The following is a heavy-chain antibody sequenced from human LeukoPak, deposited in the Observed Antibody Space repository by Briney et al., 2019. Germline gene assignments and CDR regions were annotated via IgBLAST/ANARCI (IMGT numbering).Heavy chain of an antibody. CDR1: GGSISTYY. Sequence: SETLSLTCTDSGGSISTYYWSWIRQPAGKGLEWIGHIYTSGSTNYNPSLKSRVTMSVDTSKNQFSLKLSSVTAADTAVYYCARTPYYGMDVWGQGTTVTVSS. J-gene: IGHJ6*02. V-gene: IGHV4-4*07. CDR3: ARTPYYGMDV. CDR2: IYTSGST.